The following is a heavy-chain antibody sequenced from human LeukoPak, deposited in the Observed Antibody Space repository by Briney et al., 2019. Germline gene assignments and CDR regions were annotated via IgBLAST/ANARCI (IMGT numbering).Heavy chain of an antibody. J-gene: IGHJ5*02. D-gene: IGHD6-6*01. Sequence: ASVKVSCKAPGYTFTSYAMHWVRQAPGQRLEWMGWINAGNGNTKYSQKFQGRVTITRDTSASTAYMELSSRRSEDTAVYYCARGRSSSSGRPSWFDPWGQGTLVTVSS. V-gene: IGHV1-3*01. CDR3: ARGRSSSSGRPSWFDP. CDR1: GYTFTSYA. CDR2: INAGNGNT.